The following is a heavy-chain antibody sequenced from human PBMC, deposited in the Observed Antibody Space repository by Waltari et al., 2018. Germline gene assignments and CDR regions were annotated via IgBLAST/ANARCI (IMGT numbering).Heavy chain of an antibody. CDR3: AREGGTSGYSGYFDY. Sequence: QVPTVKSGGGVGEPGRFLRHSCAAPYITSSNSIKHWVRQAPGKGLEWVAAMSYDGISTYYADSVKGRFTIGGDDSKNTVYLQINSLRPEDTAIYYCAREGGTSGYSGYFDYWGQGTLVTVSS. CDR1: YITSSNSI. D-gene: IGHD2-15*01. CDR2: MSYDGIST. J-gene: IGHJ4*02. V-gene: IGHV3-30*16.